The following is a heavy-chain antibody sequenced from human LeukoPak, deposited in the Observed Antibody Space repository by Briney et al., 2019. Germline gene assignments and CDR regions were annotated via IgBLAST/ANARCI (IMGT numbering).Heavy chain of an antibody. D-gene: IGHD2-8*01. CDR1: GDSVSSNSVA. CDR2: TYYRSEWHN. Sequence: SQTLSLTCAISGDSVSSNSVAWHWLRQSPSRGLEWLGRTYYRSEWHNDYTVSVKSRITINPDTSKNQFSLQLNSVTPEDTAVYYCARSVSVSAFDIWGQGTMVTVSS. CDR3: ARSVSVSAFDI. J-gene: IGHJ3*02. V-gene: IGHV6-1*01.